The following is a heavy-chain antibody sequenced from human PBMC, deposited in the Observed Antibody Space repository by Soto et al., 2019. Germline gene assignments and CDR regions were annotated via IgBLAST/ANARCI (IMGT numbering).Heavy chain of an antibody. CDR1: GFTFSTHW. CDR3: AKERGGYSAEF. V-gene: IGHV3-74*01. D-gene: IGHD2-15*01. Sequence: GGSLRLSCAASGFTFSTHWMHWLRQVPGKGLVWVSRINGDGDYTNYADAVKGRFTISRDNAKNTLYLQMNSLRAEDTAVYYCAKERGGYSAEFWGQGTLVTDSS. CDR2: INGDGDYT. J-gene: IGHJ4*02.